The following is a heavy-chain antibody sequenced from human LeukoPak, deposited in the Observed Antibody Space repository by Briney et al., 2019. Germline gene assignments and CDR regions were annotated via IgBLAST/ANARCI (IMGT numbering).Heavy chain of an antibody. Sequence: PGGSLRLSCAASGFTFSSYAMSWVRQAPGKGLEWVSAISGSGGSTYYADSVKGRFTISRDNSKNTLYLQMNSLRAEDTAVYYCAKGPEAYVWGGYRDYWGQGTLVTVSS. CDR3: AKGPEAYVWGGYRDY. V-gene: IGHV3-23*01. D-gene: IGHD3-16*02. CDR2: ISGSGGST. J-gene: IGHJ4*02. CDR1: GFTFSSYA.